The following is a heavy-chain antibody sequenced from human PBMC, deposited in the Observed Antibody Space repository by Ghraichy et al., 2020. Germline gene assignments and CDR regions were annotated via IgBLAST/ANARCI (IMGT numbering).Heavy chain of an antibody. CDR3: ARVGCSGGSCYGNYFDY. CDR2: IYSGGST. Sequence: GESLNISCAASGFTVSSNYMSWVRQAPGKGLEWVSVIYSGGSTYYADSVKGRFTISRDNSKNTLYLQMNSLRAEDTAVYYCARVGCSGGSCYGNYFDYWGQGTLVTVSS. D-gene: IGHD2-15*01. J-gene: IGHJ4*02. CDR1: GFTVSSNY. V-gene: IGHV3-66*02.